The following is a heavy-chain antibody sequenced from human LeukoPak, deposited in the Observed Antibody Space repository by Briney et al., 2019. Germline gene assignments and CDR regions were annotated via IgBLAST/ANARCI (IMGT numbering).Heavy chain of an antibody. CDR2: IFPGDSDT. Sequence: GESLKISCKGSGYSFANYWIGWVRQMPGKGLEWMGIIFPGDSDTRYSPSFQGQVTISVDESISTAYLQWSSLKASDTAMYYCARVRGQQLVTNWFDPWGQGTLVTVSS. CDR3: ARVRGQQLVTNWFDP. V-gene: IGHV5-51*01. CDR1: GYSFANYW. J-gene: IGHJ5*02. D-gene: IGHD6-13*01.